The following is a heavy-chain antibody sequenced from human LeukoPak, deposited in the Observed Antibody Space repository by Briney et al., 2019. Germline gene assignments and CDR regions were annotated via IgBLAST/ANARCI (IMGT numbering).Heavy chain of an antibody. CDR2: IYYSGST. J-gene: IGHJ3*02. Sequence: SETLSLTCTVSGGSISSGDYYWSWIRQPPGKGLEWIGYIYYSGSTYYNPSLKSRVTISVDTSKNQCSLKLSSVTAAVTAVYYCARNYYDSSGYYYVGAFDIWGQGTMVTVSS. CDR3: ARNYYDSSGYYYVGAFDI. V-gene: IGHV4-30-4*08. CDR1: GGSISSGDYY. D-gene: IGHD3-22*01.